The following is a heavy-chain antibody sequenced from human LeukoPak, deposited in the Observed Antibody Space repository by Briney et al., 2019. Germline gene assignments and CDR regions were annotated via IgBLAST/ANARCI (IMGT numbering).Heavy chain of an antibody. CDR3: ASGPAAGFDY. CDR1: GFPFSSYS. Sequence: GPLSLSCAASGFPFSSYSMNWVRQAPGKGLEWVSYITSSGSTIYYADSVKGRFTISRDNAKNSLYLQMNSLRVEDTAVYYCASGPAAGFDYWGQGTPVTVSS. D-gene: IGHD6-13*01. J-gene: IGHJ4*02. V-gene: IGHV3-48*01. CDR2: ITSSGSTI.